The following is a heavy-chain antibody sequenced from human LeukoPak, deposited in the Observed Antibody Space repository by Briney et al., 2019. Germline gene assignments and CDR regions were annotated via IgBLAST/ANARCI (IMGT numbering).Heavy chain of an antibody. J-gene: IGHJ4*02. CDR2: IRSKANSYAT. CDR3: TRPYYDILTGYDLAVGY. D-gene: IGHD3-9*01. V-gene: IGHV3-73*01. Sequence: GGSLRLSCAASRFTFSGSAMHWVSQASGKGLEWVGRIRSKANSYATAYAASVKGRFTISRDDSKNTAYLQMNSLKTEDTAVYYCTRPYYDILTGYDLAVGYWGQGTLVTVSS. CDR1: RFTFSGSA.